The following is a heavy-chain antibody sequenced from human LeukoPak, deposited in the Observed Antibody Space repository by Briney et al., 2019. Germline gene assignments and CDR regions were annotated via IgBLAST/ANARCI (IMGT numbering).Heavy chain of an antibody. Sequence: GASVKVSCKASGGTFSSYAISWVRQAPGQRLEWMGGIIPIFGTANYAQKFQGRVTITTDESTSTAYMELSSLRSEDTAVYYCASFTRVFGVVIGGYYFDCWGQGTLVTVSS. D-gene: IGHD3-3*01. CDR1: GGTFSSYA. J-gene: IGHJ4*02. CDR2: IIPIFGTA. CDR3: ASFTRVFGVVIGGYYFDC. V-gene: IGHV1-69*05.